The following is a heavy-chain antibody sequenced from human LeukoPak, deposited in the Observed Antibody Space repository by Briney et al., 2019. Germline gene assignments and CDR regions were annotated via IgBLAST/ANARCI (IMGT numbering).Heavy chain of an antibody. V-gene: IGHV3-33*03. CDR3: VKGGGYYSLFGDY. CDR2: IWPDGTDK. CDR1: GFVFSDSG. D-gene: IGHD2-21*01. J-gene: IGHJ4*02. Sequence: GGALRLSCVASGFVFSDSGMHWVRQAPGKGLGWVALIWPDGTDKYYADSVKGRFTISRDKFKNTVYLEVNSVRAEDMAVYYCVKGGGYYSLFGDYWGQGTLVTVSS.